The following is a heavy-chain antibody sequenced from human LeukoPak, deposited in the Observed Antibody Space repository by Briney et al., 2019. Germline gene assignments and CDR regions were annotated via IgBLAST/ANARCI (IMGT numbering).Heavy chain of an antibody. CDR2: MNPNSGNT. V-gene: IGHV1-8*02. CDR1: GYTFTSYY. Sequence: ASVKVSCKASGYTFTSYYMHWVRQATGQGLEWMGWMNPNSGNTGYAQKFQGRVTMTRNTSISTAYMELSSLRSEDTAVYYCARGWEYLPDPWGQGTLVTVSS. J-gene: IGHJ5*02. D-gene: IGHD1-26*01. CDR3: ARGWEYLPDP.